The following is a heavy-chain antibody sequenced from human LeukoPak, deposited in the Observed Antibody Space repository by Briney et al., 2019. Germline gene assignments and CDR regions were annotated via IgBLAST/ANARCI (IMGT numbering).Heavy chain of an antibody. CDR2: INPNSGGT. CDR3: ARARRGRITIFGVVLSPDAFDI. D-gene: IGHD3-3*01. Sequence: WASVKVSCKASEYTFTGYYMHWVRQAPGQGLEWMGWINPNSGGTNYAQKFQGRVTMTRDTSISTAYMELSSLRSEDTAVYYCARARRGRITIFGVVLSPDAFDIWGQGTMVTVSS. J-gene: IGHJ3*02. CDR1: EYTFTGYY. V-gene: IGHV1-2*02.